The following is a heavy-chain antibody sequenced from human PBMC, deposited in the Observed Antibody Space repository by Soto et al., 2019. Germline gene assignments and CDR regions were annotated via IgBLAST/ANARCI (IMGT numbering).Heavy chain of an antibody. Sequence: KSSETLSLTCTVPGGSISSYYWSWIRQPPGKGLEWIGYIYYSGSTNYNPSLKSRVTISVDTSKNQFSLKLSSVTAADTAVYYCASRMFGETLFDYWGQGTLVTVSS. CDR2: IYYSGST. V-gene: IGHV4-59*01. D-gene: IGHD3-10*02. CDR1: GGSISSYY. J-gene: IGHJ4*02. CDR3: ASRMFGETLFDY.